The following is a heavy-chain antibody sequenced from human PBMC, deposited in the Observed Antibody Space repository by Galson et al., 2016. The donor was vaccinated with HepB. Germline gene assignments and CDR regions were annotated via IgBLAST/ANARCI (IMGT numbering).Heavy chain of an antibody. Sequence: SLRLSCAASGFTFKNFAMHWFRQAPGKGLEHVGGTNSNGGTTYHVTSVKGKFSISRDNSKNILYLHMGRLTADDTSVYYCARAEEWELPIPVYWGQGALVTVSS. CDR2: TNSNGGTT. J-gene: IGHJ4*02. CDR1: GFTFKNFA. CDR3: ARAEEWELPIPVY. D-gene: IGHD1-26*01. V-gene: IGHV3-64*01.